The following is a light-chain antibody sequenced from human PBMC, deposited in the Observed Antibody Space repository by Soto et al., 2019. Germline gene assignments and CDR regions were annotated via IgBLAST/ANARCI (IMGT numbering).Light chain of an antibody. CDR1: SSNIGAGFD. V-gene: IGLV1-40*01. CDR3: QSYDSSLSRYV. CDR2: GNV. Sequence: QPVLTQPPSVSGAPGQRVTISCTGSSSNIGAGFDVHWYQQLPGTAPKLLIYGNVDRPSGVPDRFSGSKSGTSASLAITGLQAEDEADYYCQSYDSSLSRYVFGTGTKLTVL. J-gene: IGLJ1*01.